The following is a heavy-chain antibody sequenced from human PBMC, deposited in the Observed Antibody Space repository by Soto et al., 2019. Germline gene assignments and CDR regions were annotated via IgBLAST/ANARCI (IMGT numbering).Heavy chain of an antibody. D-gene: IGHD2-15*01. J-gene: IGHJ4*02. V-gene: IGHV1-46*01. CDR3: VRSGDGNYCSSGVCFAYDY. Sequence: PSVKVSCKASGYTFTSYYMHWVRQAPGQGLEWMGIINPSGGSTSYAQKFQGRVTMTRDTSTSTVYMELSSLRSEDTAVYYCVRSGDGNYCSSGVCFAYDYWGQGSLVTVSS. CDR2: INPSGGST. CDR1: GYTFTSYY.